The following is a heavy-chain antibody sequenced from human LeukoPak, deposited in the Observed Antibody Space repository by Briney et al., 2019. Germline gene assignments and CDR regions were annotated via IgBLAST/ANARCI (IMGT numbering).Heavy chain of an antibody. D-gene: IGHD2-2*01. V-gene: IGHV4-59*08. CDR1: GGSISSYY. CDR3: ARLGRVSTSWLLS. Sequence: PSETLSFTCTVSGGSISSYYWSWIRQPPGKGLEWIGYIYYSGSTNYNPSLKSRVTISVDTSKHQFSLKLSSVTAADTAVYYCARLGRVSTSWLLSCGQGNLVTVSS. CDR2: IYYSGST. J-gene: IGHJ4*02.